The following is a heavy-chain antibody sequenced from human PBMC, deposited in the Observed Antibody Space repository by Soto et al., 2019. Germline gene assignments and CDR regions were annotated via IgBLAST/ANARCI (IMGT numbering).Heavy chain of an antibody. CDR2: IIPIFGTA. V-gene: IGHV1-69*13. J-gene: IGHJ6*02. CDR3: ARAFLPGNPSRHTYYYYYYGMDV. CDR1: GGTFSSYA. D-gene: IGHD3-3*01. Sequence: SVKVPCKASGGTFSSYAISWVRQAPGQGLEWMGGIIPIFGTANYAQKFQGRVTITADESTSTAYMELSSLRSEDTAVYYCARAFLPGNPSRHTYYYYYYGMDVWG.